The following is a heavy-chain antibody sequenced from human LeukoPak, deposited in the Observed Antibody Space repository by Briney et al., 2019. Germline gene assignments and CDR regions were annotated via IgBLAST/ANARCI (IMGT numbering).Heavy chain of an antibody. CDR2: IIPIFGTA. CDR1: GGTFSSYA. V-gene: IGHV1-69*01. D-gene: IGHD3-10*01. CDR3: ARVKGQMVRGVIIRGYFDY. Sequence: SVKVSCKASGGTFSSYAISWVRQAPGQGLEWMGGIIPIFGTANYAQKFQGRVTITADESTSTAYMELSSLRSEDTAVYYCARVKGQMVRGVIIRGYFDYWGQGTLVTVSS. J-gene: IGHJ4*02.